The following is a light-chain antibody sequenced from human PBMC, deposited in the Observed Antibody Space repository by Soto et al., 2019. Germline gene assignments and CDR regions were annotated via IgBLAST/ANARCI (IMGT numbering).Light chain of an antibody. CDR3: SSYTATRTVV. CDR1: SSDVGGYNH. CDR2: DVS. J-gene: IGLJ3*02. V-gene: IGLV2-14*03. Sequence: QSVLTQPASVSGSPGQSITIACTGTSSDVGGYNHVSWYQVHPGKAPRLVIYDVSIRPPAVSDRFSGSTSGNTASLTISGLQAEHEADYYCSSYTATRTVVFGGGTKLTVL.